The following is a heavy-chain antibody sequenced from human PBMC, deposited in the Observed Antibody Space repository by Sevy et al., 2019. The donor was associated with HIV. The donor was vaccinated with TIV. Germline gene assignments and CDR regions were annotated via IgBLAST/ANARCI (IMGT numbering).Heavy chain of an antibody. V-gene: IGHV3-11*01. CDR3: ASDTAMVTDY. D-gene: IGHD5-18*01. CDR2: ISRSGSTT. J-gene: IGHJ4*02. CDR1: GFTFSDYY. Sequence: GGSLRLSCAASGFTFSDYYMSCIRQAPGKGLEWVSYISRSGSTTYYAYPVKGRFTISRDNAKNSLYLQMNSLRAEDTAVYYCASDTAMVTDYWGQGTLVTVSS.